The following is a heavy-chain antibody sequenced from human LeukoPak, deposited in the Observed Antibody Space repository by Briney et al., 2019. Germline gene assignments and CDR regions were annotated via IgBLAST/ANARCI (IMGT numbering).Heavy chain of an antibody. CDR1: GFTFSRYS. Sequence: GGSLGLSCAASGFTFSRYSVNWVRQAPGKGLEWVSCITGSSDYIFYADSVRGRFTIPRDNAKNSLYLQMNSLRAEDTAVYYCAKFKGHYGDSEYYFDYWGQGTLVTVSS. CDR2: ITGSSDYI. J-gene: IGHJ4*02. CDR3: AKFKGHYGDSEYYFDY. D-gene: IGHD3-10*01. V-gene: IGHV3-21*01.